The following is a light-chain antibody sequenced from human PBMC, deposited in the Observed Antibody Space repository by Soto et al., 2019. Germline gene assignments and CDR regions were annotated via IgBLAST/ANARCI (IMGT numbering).Light chain of an antibody. CDR2: GAS. CDR1: QSVSSN. V-gene: IGKV3-15*01. Sequence: EIVMTQSPATLSVSPGERATLSCRASQSVSSNLAWYQQKPGQAPRLLIYGASTRATGIPARFSGSGSGTECTLTISSLQSEDFAVYYCQQYNNWPMYTFGKGAKLEIK. J-gene: IGKJ2*01. CDR3: QQYNNWPMYT.